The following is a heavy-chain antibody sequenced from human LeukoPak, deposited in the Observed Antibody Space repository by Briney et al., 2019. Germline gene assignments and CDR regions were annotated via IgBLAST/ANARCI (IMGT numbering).Heavy chain of an antibody. V-gene: IGHV1-69*05. CDR2: IIPIFGTA. CDR1: GCTFSSYA. Sequence: SVKLSCKASGCTFSSYAISWVRQAPGQGLEWMRGIIPIFGTANYARKFQGRVTITTDESTSTAYMELSSLRSEDTAVYYCARAYDDSSGLPFDYWHQGTLVTVSS. CDR3: ARAYDDSSGLPFDY. J-gene: IGHJ4*02. D-gene: IGHD3-22*01.